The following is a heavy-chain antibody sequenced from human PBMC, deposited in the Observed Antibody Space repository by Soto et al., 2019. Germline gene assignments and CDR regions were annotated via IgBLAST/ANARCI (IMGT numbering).Heavy chain of an antibody. Sequence: VGSLRLSCAASGFTFSSYAMSWVRQAPGKGLEWVSAISGSGGSTYYADSVKGRFTISRDNSKNTLYLQMNSLRAEDTAVFYCARVRTVGMSGSPGDSWGQGTLVTVSS. D-gene: IGHD3-10*01. V-gene: IGHV3-23*01. CDR3: ARVRTVGMSGSPGDS. CDR2: ISGSGGST. CDR1: GFTFSSYA. J-gene: IGHJ4*02.